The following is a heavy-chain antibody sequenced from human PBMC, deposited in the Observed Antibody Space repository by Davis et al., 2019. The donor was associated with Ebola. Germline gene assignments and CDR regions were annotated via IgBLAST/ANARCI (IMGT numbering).Heavy chain of an antibody. J-gene: IGHJ4*02. CDR1: GFTFSSYP. CDR2: ISISGERT. Sequence: PGGSLRLSCAASGFTFSSYPMSWVRQAPGKGLEWVSSISISGERTYYADSVKGRFTIFRDNFLKTLYLQMNSLRAEDTAVYYCANEIRPNDYWGQGTLLTVSS. CDR3: ANEIRPNDY. V-gene: IGHV3-23*01.